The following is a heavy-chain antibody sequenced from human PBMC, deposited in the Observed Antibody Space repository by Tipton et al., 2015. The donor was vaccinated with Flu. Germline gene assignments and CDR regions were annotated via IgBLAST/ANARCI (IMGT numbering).Heavy chain of an antibody. CDR1: GASISSYY. D-gene: IGHD3-10*01. J-gene: IGHJ3*02. CDR3: VKHFERGFDI. V-gene: IGHV4-59*08. Sequence: TLSLTCTVSGASISSYYWSWIRQPPGKGLEWIGYIYYSGITNYNPSLKSRVTISVDTSKNQFSLNLNSVTAADTAMYYCVKHFERGFDIWGQGTMVTVSS. CDR2: IYYSGIT.